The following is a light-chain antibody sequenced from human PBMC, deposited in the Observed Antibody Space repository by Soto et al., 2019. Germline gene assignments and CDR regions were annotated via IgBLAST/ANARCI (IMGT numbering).Light chain of an antibody. J-gene: IGLJ2*01. CDR2: EVS. CDR1: SSDVGGYNS. V-gene: IGLV2-14*01. Sequence: QSVLTQPASVSGSPGQSITISCTGTSSDVGGYNSVSWYQHHPGKAPKLMIYEVSNRPSGVSNRFSGSKSSNTASLIISGLQAEDEADYYCSSYISSSTVFGGGTKLTVL. CDR3: SSYISSSTV.